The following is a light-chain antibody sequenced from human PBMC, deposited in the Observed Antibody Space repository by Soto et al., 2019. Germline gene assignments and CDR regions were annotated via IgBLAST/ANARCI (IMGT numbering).Light chain of an antibody. V-gene: IGLV2-8*01. CDR3: SSFTDGNNLV. CDR1: SSNIDVFDL. CDR2: DVT. Sequence: QSALTQPASVSGSPGQSITISCTGTSSNIDVFDLVSWYRQRPGKPPKLMIYDVTKRPSGVPDRFSGSKSGNTASLTVSALQAEDEADYYCSSFTDGNNLVFGTGTKVTVL. J-gene: IGLJ1*01.